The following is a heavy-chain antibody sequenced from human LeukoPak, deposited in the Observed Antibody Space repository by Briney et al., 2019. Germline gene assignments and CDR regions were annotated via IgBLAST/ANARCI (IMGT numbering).Heavy chain of an antibody. V-gene: IGHV3-7*01. CDR3: ARGKGVDY. CDR1: GFTFSGYW. J-gene: IGHJ4*02. Sequence: GGSLRLSCAASGFTFSGYWMTWVRQAPGKGLEWVANIKQDGSETYYVDSVKGRFTISRDNARNSLYLQMSSLRAEDTAVYYCARGKGVDYWGQGILVTVSS. CDR2: IKQDGSET.